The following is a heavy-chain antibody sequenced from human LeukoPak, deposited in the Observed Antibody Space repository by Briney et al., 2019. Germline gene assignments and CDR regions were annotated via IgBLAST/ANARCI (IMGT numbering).Heavy chain of an antibody. CDR2: IYTSGST. J-gene: IGHJ2*01. D-gene: IGHD4-17*01. V-gene: IGHV4-4*07. CDR3: ARRTVDDWYFDL. Sequence: SETLSLTCTVSGGSISSYHWSWIRQPAGKGLEWIGRIYTSGSTNYNPSLKSRVTLSLDTSKNQFSLKLNSVTAADTAVYYCARRTVDDWYFDLWGRGTLVTVSS. CDR1: GGSISSYH.